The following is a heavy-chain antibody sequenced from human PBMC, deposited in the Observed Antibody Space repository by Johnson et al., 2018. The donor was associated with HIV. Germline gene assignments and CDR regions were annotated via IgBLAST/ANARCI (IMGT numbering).Heavy chain of an antibody. D-gene: IGHD2-8*01. Sequence: QVQLVESGGGVVQPGRSLRLSCAASGFAFSNFGMHWVRQAPGKGLEWVAVTSYDGSNKYYADSVKGRFTISRDNSKNTLYLQMNSLRAEDTAVYYCLYAGPTFHDAFDIGGQGTMVTVSS. J-gene: IGHJ3*02. CDR3: LYAGPTFHDAFDI. V-gene: IGHV3-30*03. CDR2: TSYDGSNK. CDR1: GFAFSNFG.